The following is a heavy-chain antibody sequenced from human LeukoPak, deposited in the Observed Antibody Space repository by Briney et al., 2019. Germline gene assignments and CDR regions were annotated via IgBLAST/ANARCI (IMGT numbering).Heavy chain of an antibody. V-gene: IGHV3-21*01. CDR3: ARRDGYSSSWFFDY. CDR2: ISSSSSYI. J-gene: IGHJ4*02. CDR1: GFTFSSYS. Sequence: GGSLRLSCAASGFTFSSYSMNWVRQAPGKGREWVSSISSSSSYIYYADSVKGRFTISRDNAKNSLYLQMNSLRAEDTAVYYCARRDGYSSSWFFDYWGQGTLVTVSS. D-gene: IGHD6-13*01.